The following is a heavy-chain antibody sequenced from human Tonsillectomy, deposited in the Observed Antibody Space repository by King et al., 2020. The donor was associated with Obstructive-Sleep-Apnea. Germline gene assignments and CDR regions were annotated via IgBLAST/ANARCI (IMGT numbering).Heavy chain of an antibody. J-gene: IGHJ4*02. Sequence: VQLVESGVEVKKPGESLKISCKGSGYTFTSYWICWVRQVPGKGLEWLGIIPPGDSNIRYSPAFQGQVTISAYKSINTAYLQWSSLKASDTAMYYCARPGVSFSLTWYYFDYWGQGTLVTVSS. D-gene: IGHD3-16*02. CDR3: ARPGVSFSLTWYYFDY. V-gene: IGHV5-51*01. CDR2: IPPGDSNI. CDR1: GYTFTSYW.